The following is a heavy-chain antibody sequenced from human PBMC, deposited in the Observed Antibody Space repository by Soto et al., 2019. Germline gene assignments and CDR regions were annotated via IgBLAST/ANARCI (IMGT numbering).Heavy chain of an antibody. J-gene: IGHJ4*02. V-gene: IGHV3-15*01. CDR1: GFTFSNDW. CDR2: IKTVTDGGTT. CDR3: MTHAVNYRRGH. D-gene: IGHD6-25*01. Sequence: GGSLRLSCAASGFTFSNDWMNWGRQAPGKGLEWVARIKTVTDGGTTDYAAPVKGRFFISRDDSKSTLYLQMNSLKTEDTAIYYCMTHAVNYRRGHWGQGTLVTVSS.